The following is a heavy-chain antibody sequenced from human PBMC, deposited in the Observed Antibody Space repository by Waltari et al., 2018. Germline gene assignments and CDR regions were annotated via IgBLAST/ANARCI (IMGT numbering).Heavy chain of an antibody. CDR1: GFTVSSNY. Sequence: EVQLVESGGGLIQPGGSLRLSCAASGFTVSSNYMSWVRQAPGKGLEGVSVIYSGGSTYYADSVKGRFTISRDNAKNTLYLQMNSLRAEDTAVYYCASSGWLMNFDYWGQGTLVTVSS. CDR3: ASSGWLMNFDY. V-gene: IGHV3-53*01. CDR2: IYSGGST. D-gene: IGHD6-19*01. J-gene: IGHJ4*02.